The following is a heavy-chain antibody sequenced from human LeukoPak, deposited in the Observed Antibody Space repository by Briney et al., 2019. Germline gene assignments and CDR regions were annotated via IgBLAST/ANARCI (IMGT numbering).Heavy chain of an antibody. CDR3: ARVIADYGDYYYYYYMDV. D-gene: IGHD4-17*01. Sequence: SQTLPLTCTVSGGSISSGSYYWSWIRQPPGKGLEWIGYIYYSGSTNYNPSLKSRVTISVDTSKNQFSLKLSSVTAADTAVYYCARVIADYGDYYYYYYMDVWGKGTTVTISS. CDR2: IYYSGST. J-gene: IGHJ6*03. V-gene: IGHV4-61*01. CDR1: GGSISSGSYY.